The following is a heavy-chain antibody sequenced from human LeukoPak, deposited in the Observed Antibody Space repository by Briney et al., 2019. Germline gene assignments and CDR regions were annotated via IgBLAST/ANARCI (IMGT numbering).Heavy chain of an antibody. CDR2: IWYDGSNQ. CDR1: GFTFSNYG. CDR3: ARDLSSSWSPGV. Sequence: ERSLRLSCITSGFTFSNYGFHWVRQAPGKGLEWTAAIWYDGSNQYYPDSVKGRFTISRDNSKNTIYLQMNSLRIEDTAMYYCARDLSSSWSPGVWGQGTMVSVSS. J-gene: IGHJ3*01. V-gene: IGHV3-33*01. D-gene: IGHD6-13*01.